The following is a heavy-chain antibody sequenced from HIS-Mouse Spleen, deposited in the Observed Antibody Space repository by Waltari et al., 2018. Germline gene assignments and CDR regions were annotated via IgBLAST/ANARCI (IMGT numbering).Heavy chain of an antibody. V-gene: IGHV3-9*01. CDR3: SAGVAALGGAFDI. CDR2: ISWKVGSI. J-gene: IGHJ3*02. Sequence: EVQLVESGGGLVQPGRSLRLSCAASGFTFDDYAMHWVRQAPGKGSEWVSGISWKVGSIGYADSVKGRYTISRDNAKNSLYLQMNSLRAEDTALYYCSAGVAALGGAFDIWGQGTMVTVSS. D-gene: IGHD6-13*01. CDR1: GFTFDDYA.